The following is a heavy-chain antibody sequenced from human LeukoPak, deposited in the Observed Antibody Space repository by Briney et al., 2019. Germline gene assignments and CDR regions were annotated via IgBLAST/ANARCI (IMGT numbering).Heavy chain of an antibody. J-gene: IGHJ4*02. V-gene: IGHV3-66*01. CDR1: GITVSSSY. Sequence: GGSLRLSCAASGITVSSSYMSWVRQAPGKGLEWVSVIYSGGNTYHAISVEGRFTISRDSSKNTLDLQMNSLRAEDAAVYYCIYGDYVRTVNYFDYWGQGTLVTVSS. CDR2: IYSGGNT. CDR3: IYGDYVRTVNYFDY. D-gene: IGHD4-17*01.